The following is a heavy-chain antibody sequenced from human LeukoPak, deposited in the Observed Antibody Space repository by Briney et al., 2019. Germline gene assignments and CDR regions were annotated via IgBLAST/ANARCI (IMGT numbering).Heavy chain of an antibody. CDR2: ISYDGSNK. CDR1: GFTFSSYG. J-gene: IGHJ6*02. CDR3: ALLGYCSSTSCHPSYYYGMDV. Sequence: GGSLRLSCAASGFTFSSYGMHWVRQAPGKGLEWVAVISYDGSNKYYADSVKGRFTISRDNSKNTLYLQMNSLRAEDTAVYYCALLGYCSSTSCHPSYYYGMDVWGQGTTITVSS. D-gene: IGHD2-2*01. V-gene: IGHV3-30*03.